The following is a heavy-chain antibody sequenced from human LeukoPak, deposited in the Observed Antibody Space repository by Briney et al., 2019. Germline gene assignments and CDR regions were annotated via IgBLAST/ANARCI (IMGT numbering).Heavy chain of an antibody. CDR3: AKDYGGYSYGLHYYMDV. CDR1: GFTFSSYG. D-gene: IGHD5-18*01. V-gene: IGHV3-30*02. J-gene: IGHJ6*03. CDR2: IRYDGSNK. Sequence: GGSLRLSCAASGFTFSSYGMHWVRQAPGKGLEWVAFIRYDGSNKYYADSVKGRFTIPRDNSKNTLYLQMNSLRAEDTAVYYCAKDYGGYSYGLHYYMDVWGKGTTVTVSS.